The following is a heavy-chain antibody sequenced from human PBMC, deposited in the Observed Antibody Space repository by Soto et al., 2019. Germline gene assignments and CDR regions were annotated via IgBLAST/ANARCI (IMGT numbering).Heavy chain of an antibody. CDR2: INGDGTTT. J-gene: IGHJ3*02. CDR1: GFPFGPFY. CDR3: SRDRGYPDYFDI. Sequence: EVQLVESGGGLIQPGASLRLSCAASGFPFGPFYMHWVRQAPGKGLEWVSHINGDGTTTVYADSVKGRFTISRDNAKNTLYLQMASLRAEDTAVYYCSRDRGYPDYFDIWGNGTMGTVSS. D-gene: IGHD3-16*01. V-gene: IGHV3-74*01.